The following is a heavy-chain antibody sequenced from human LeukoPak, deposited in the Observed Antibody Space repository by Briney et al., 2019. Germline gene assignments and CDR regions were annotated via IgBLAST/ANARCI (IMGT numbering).Heavy chain of an antibody. V-gene: IGHV3-21*01. J-gene: IGHJ6*02. CDR3: AKEGRDVKNARYGMDV. D-gene: IGHD5-24*01. CDR1: GFSFSTKS. CDR2: ISSSSSYI. Sequence: PGGSLRLSCEASGFSFSTKSMNWVRQAPGKGLEWVSSISSSSSYIYYADSVKGRFTISRDNAKKSLHLQMNSLRAEDTAVYYCAKEGRDVKNARYGMDVWGQGTTVTVSS.